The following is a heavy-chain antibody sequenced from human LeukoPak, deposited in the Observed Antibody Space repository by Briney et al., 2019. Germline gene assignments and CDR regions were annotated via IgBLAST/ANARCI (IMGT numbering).Heavy chain of an antibody. D-gene: IGHD5-18*01. Sequence: PSETLFLTCTVSGGSISSGDYYWSWIRQPPGKGLEWIGYIYYSGSTYYNPSLKSRVTISVDTSKNQFSLKLSSVTAADTAVYYCARGRDPEGTAMVTDGAFDIWGQGTMVTVSS. CDR1: GGSISSGDYY. CDR2: IYYSGST. V-gene: IGHV4-30-4*08. J-gene: IGHJ3*02. CDR3: ARGRDPEGTAMVTDGAFDI.